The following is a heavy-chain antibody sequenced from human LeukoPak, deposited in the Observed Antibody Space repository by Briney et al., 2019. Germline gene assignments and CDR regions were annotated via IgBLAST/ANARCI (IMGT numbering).Heavy chain of an antibody. Sequence: GGSLRLSCAASGFTFSSAWMHWVRQAPGTGLVWVSRITDDATTTYADSVRGRFTISRDNAKNILYLQMNSLRAEDTVVYYCVRDRVGPDYWGQGTLVTVSS. D-gene: IGHD1-26*01. CDR1: GFTFSSAW. V-gene: IGHV3-74*03. CDR3: VRDRVGPDY. J-gene: IGHJ4*02. CDR2: ITDDATT.